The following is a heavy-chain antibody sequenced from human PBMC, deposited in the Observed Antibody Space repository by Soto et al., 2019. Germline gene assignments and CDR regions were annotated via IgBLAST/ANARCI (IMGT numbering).Heavy chain of an antibody. V-gene: IGHV1-69*13. Sequence: GASVKVSXKASGGTFSSYAISWVRQAPGQGLEWMGGIIPIFGTANYAQKFQGRVTITADESTSTAYMELSSLRSEDTAVYYCARFSHGGNLYDYWGQGTLVTVSS. J-gene: IGHJ4*02. CDR1: GGTFSSYA. D-gene: IGHD2-15*01. CDR2: IIPIFGTA. CDR3: ARFSHGGNLYDY.